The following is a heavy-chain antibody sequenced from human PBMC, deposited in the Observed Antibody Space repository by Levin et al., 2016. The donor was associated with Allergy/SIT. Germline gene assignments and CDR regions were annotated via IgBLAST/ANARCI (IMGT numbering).Heavy chain of an antibody. CDR2: IVPILGTP. CDR1: GGTFTNFA. J-gene: IGHJ4*02. Sequence: SVKVSCKCSGGTFTNFAFTWVRQAPGQGLEWMGGIVPILGTPKYAQKFQGRVTITADESTRTVHLALRSLRSEDTAVYYCVRAGRLPPPMRVRSHPYESDFDYWGQGTLVAVSS. D-gene: IGHD2-2*01. CDR3: VRAGRLPPPMRVRSHPYESDFDY. V-gene: IGHV1-69*13.